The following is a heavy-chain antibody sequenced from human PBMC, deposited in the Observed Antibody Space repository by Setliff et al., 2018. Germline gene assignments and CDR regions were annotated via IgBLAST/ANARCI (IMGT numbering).Heavy chain of an antibody. CDR2: INGDGSVA. CDR3: TRDIVVFTDIDYYYSGMDV. CDR1: GFAFNTYW. Sequence: HPGGSLRLSCAASGFAFNTYWMHWVRQVPGKGLVWVARINGDGSVANYADAVKGRFTISRDNAKNTLSLQMNTLKAEDTAVYYCTRDIVVFTDIDYYYSGMDVWGQGTAVTVSS. V-gene: IGHV3-74*01. J-gene: IGHJ6*02. D-gene: IGHD2-21*01.